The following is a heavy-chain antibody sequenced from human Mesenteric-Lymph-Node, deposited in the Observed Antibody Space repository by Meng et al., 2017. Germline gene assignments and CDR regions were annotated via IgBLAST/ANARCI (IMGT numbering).Heavy chain of an antibody. D-gene: IGHD3-10*01. Sequence: RRQESGPGMVQPSPTLSLTCTVSGGSISSGGYYGSWIRQHPGKGLEWIGYIYYSGSTYYNPSLKSRVTISVDTSKNQFSLMLTSVTATDTAVYYCARRRGGSGRDCWGQGTLVTVSS. CDR2: IYYSGST. V-gene: IGHV4-30-4*01. CDR3: ARRRGGSGRDC. CDR1: GGSISSGGYY. J-gene: IGHJ4*02.